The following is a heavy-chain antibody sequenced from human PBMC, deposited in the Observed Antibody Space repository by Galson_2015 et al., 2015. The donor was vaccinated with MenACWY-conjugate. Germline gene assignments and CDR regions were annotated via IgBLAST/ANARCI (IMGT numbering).Heavy chain of an antibody. CDR1: GYTFTSNW. V-gene: IGHV5-51*01. J-gene: IGHJ4*02. D-gene: IGHD6-6*01. Sequence: QSGAEVKKPGESLKISCKGSGYTFTSNWIGWVRQMPGKGLEWMGIIYPGDSDTRYTPSFQGHVTISADKSINTAYLQWGSLEASDTAMYYCARQGFGSSSVDYWGQGTLVTVSS. CDR2: IYPGDSDT. CDR3: ARQGFGSSSVDY.